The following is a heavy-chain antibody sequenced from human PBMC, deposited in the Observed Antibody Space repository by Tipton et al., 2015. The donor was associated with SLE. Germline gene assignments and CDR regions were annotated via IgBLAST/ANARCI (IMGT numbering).Heavy chain of an antibody. D-gene: IGHD5-12*01. J-gene: IGHJ4*02. CDR2: IHNDGTIT. CDR1: GFAFSSYW. CDR3: GSPAGF. V-gene: IGHV3-74*01. Sequence: SLRLSCVASGFAFSSYWMHWVRQAPGRGLVWVSRIHNDGTITSYADSVRGRFTFSRDNAKNTLYLQMDSLRAEDTAVYYCGSPAGFWGQGTLVTVS.